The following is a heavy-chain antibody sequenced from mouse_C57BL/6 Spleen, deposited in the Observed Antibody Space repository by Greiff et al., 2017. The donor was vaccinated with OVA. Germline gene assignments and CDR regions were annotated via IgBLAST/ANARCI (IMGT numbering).Heavy chain of an antibody. Sequence: QVQLQQPGAELVKPGASVKLSCKASGYTFTSYWMHWVKQRPGRGLEWIGRIDPNSGGTKYNEKFKSKATLTVDNTSSTADMQLSSLTAEDSAVYYCARGTGLYYYAMDYWGQGTSVTVSS. CDR2: IDPNSGGT. CDR1: GYTFTSYW. CDR3: ARGTGLYYYAMDY. J-gene: IGHJ4*01. D-gene: IGHD3-3*01. V-gene: IGHV1-72*01.